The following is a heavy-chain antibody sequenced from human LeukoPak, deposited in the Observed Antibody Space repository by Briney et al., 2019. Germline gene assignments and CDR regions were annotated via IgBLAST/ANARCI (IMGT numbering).Heavy chain of an antibody. CDR2: ISYDGSNK. D-gene: IGHD2-21*01. V-gene: IGHV3-30-3*01. CDR3: AREIGAFDI. J-gene: IGHJ3*02. CDR1: GFTFSSYA. Sequence: GGSLRLSCAASGFTFSSYAMHWFRQAPGKGLEWVAVISYDGSNKYYADSVKGRFTISRDNSKNTLYLQMNSLRAEDTAVYYCAREIGAFDIWGQGTMVTVSS.